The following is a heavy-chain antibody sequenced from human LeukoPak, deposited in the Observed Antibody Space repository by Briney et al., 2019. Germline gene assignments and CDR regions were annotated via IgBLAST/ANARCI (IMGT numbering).Heavy chain of an antibody. CDR3: ARDSPITMVPLDF. Sequence: GGSLRLSCAASGFTFSSYWMHWVRQAPGKGLVWVSRINIDGNITDYADSVKGRFTISRDNAKNTLFLQINSLRAEDTAVYYCARDSPITMVPLDFWGQGTLVTVFS. V-gene: IGHV3-74*01. CDR1: GFTFSSYW. CDR2: INIDGNIT. J-gene: IGHJ4*02. D-gene: IGHD3-10*01.